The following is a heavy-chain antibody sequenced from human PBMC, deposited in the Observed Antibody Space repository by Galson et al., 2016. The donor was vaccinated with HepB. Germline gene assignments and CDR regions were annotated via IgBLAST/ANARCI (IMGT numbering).Heavy chain of an antibody. V-gene: IGHV3-48*01. D-gene: IGHD2-15*01. J-gene: IGHJ4*02. CDR3: AREAGGYCSGGSCLFDF. Sequence: KGLEWVSYISPTSDTIYYADSVKGRFTISRDNAAKSLYLQMSSLRVEDTAVYFCAREAGGYCSGGSCLFDFWGQGTLVTVSS. CDR2: ISPTSDTI.